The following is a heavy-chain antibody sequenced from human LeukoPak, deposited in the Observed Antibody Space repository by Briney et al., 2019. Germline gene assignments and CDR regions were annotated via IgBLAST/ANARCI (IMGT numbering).Heavy chain of an antibody. D-gene: IGHD3-9*01. CDR1: GFTFSSYG. J-gene: IGHJ6*02. V-gene: IGHV3-30*18. Sequence: GGSLRLSCAASGFTFSSYGMHWVRQAPGKGLEWVAVISYDGSNKYYADSVKGRFTISRDNSKNTLYLQMNSLRAEDTAVYYCVKPQQGSTYYDILTGYPTASYYYGMDVWGQGTTVTVSS. CDR3: VKPQQGSTYYDILTGYPTASYYYGMDV. CDR2: ISYDGSNK.